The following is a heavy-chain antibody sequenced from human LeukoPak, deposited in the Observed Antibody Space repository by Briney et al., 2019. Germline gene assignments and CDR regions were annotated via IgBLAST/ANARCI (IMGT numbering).Heavy chain of an antibody. CDR3: ARVLPYVLWGIAVASAPADY. CDR1: GYTFTGYY. Sequence: ASVKVSRKASGYTFTGYYMHWVRQAPGQGLEWMGWINPNSGGTNYAQKFQGRVTMTRDTSISTAYMELSRLRSDDTAVYYCARVLPYVLWGIAVASAPADYWGQGTLVTVSS. J-gene: IGHJ4*02. CDR2: INPNSGGT. D-gene: IGHD6-19*01. V-gene: IGHV1-2*02.